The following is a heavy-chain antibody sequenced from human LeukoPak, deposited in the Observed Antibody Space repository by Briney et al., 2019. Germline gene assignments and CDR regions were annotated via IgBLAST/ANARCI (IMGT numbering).Heavy chain of an antibody. CDR2: ISGDGVSP. CDR3: ARGLVVPAVGGYYGMDV. D-gene: IGHD2-2*01. Sequence: GGSLRLSCSASGFTFNNYALTWVRQTPGKGLECVSAISGDGVSPYYADSVRGRFTISRDNSKNTLYLQMNSLRAGDTAVYYCARGLVVPAVGGYYGMDVWGQGTTVTVSS. J-gene: IGHJ6*02. CDR1: GFTFNNYA. V-gene: IGHV3-23*01.